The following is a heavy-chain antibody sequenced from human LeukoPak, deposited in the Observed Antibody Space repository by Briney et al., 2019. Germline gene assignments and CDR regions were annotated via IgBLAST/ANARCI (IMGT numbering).Heavy chain of an antibody. D-gene: IGHD6-13*01. V-gene: IGHV3-53*01. CDR3: ARWWDSSRLYYFDY. CDR1: GLTVSNNY. Sequence: PGGSLRLSCAASGLTVSNNYMSWVRQAPGKGLEWLSVIYSGGSTYYADSVKGRFTISRDNSKNTLYLQMNSLRAEDTAVYYCARWWDSSRLYYFDYWGQGTLVTVSS. J-gene: IGHJ4*02. CDR2: IYSGGST.